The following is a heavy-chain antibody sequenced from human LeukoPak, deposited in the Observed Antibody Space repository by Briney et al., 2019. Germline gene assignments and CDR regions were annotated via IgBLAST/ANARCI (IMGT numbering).Heavy chain of an antibody. CDR1: GGSISSYY. CDR3: ARGRGLYGSGSYYPMIAFDP. J-gene: IGHJ5*02. D-gene: IGHD3-10*01. Sequence: PSETLSLTCTVSGGSISSYYWSWIRQPPGKGLERIGYIYYSGSTNYNPSLKSRVTISVDTSKNQFSLKLSSVTAADTAVYYCARGRGLYGSGSYYPMIAFDPWGQGTLVTVSS. CDR2: IYYSGST. V-gene: IGHV4-59*01.